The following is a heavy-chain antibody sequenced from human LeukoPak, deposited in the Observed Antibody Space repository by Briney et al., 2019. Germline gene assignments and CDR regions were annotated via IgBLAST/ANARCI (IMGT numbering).Heavy chain of an antibody. J-gene: IGHJ4*02. CDR2: FDPEDGET. CDR3: AKGGDGYNYYFDY. CDR1: GYTLTELS. D-gene: IGHD5-24*01. Sequence: GASVKVSCKVSGYTLTELSMHWVRQAPGKGLEWMGGFDPEDGETIYAQKFQGRVTMTEDTSTDTAYMELSSLRSEDAAVYYCAKGGDGYNYYFDYWGQETLVTVSS. V-gene: IGHV1-24*01.